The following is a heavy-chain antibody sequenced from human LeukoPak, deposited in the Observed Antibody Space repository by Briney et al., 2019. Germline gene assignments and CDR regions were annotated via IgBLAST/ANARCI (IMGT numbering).Heavy chain of an antibody. D-gene: IGHD6-13*01. CDR3: ARAQRYSSSWYRVVGGDH. CDR1: GYTFTGYY. V-gene: IGHV1-2*02. J-gene: IGHJ4*02. CDR2: INPNSCGT. Sequence: ASVKVSCKASGYTFTGYYMHWVRQAPGRGLEWMGWINPNSCGTNYAQKFQGRVTMTRDTSISTAYMELSRLRSDDTAVYYCARAQRYSSSWYRVVGGDHWGQGTLVTVYS.